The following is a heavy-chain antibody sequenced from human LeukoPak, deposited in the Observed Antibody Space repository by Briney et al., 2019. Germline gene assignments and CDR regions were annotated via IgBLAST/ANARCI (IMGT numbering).Heavy chain of an antibody. J-gene: IGHJ4*02. D-gene: IGHD5-12*01. Sequence: PGGSLRLSCAASGFTFSSYEMNWVRQAPGKGLEWVSYISTSGSTIYYADSVKGRFTISRDNDKNSLYLQMNSMRAEDTAVYYCARGIVATTKGLDYWGQGTLVSVSS. V-gene: IGHV3-48*03. CDR2: ISTSGSTI. CDR3: ARGIVATTKGLDY. CDR1: GFTFSSYE.